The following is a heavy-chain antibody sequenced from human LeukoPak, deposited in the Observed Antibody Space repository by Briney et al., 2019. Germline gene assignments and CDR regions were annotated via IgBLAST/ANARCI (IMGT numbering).Heavy chain of an antibody. V-gene: IGHV4-34*01. Sequence: SEPLSLPCAVYGGSFSGDYWNWIRPPPGKGLEWIGEINHSGSTNSNPSLKSRVTMSVDRSKNQFSLKLSSVTAADTAVYYCARRPRYSSGWYYFDSWGQGTLVTVSS. CDR3: ARRPRYSSGWYYFDS. D-gene: IGHD6-19*01. J-gene: IGHJ4*02. CDR2: INHSGST. CDR1: GGSFSGDY.